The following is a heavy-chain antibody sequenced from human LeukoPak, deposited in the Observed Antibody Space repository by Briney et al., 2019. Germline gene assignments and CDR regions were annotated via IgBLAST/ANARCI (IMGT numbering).Heavy chain of an antibody. CDR2: ISGSGGST. Sequence: GGSLRLSCAASEFTFSSYAMSWVRQAPGKGLEWVSAISGSGGSTYYADSVKGRFTVSRDNSKNTLYLQMNSLRAEDTAVYYCAKLTTEAVAGSWGQGTLVTVSS. CDR3: AKLTTEAVAGS. CDR1: EFTFSSYA. D-gene: IGHD6-19*01. V-gene: IGHV3-23*01. J-gene: IGHJ4*02.